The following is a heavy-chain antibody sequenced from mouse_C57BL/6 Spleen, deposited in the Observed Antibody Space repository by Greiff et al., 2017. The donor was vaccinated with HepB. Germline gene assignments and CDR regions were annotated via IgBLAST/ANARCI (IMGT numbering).Heavy chain of an antibody. D-gene: IGHD4-1*01. CDR1: GFTFSDYG. J-gene: IGHJ4*01. CDR2: ISSGSSTI. Sequence: EVKLVESGGGLVKPGGSLKLSCAASGFTFSDYGMHWVRQAPEKGLEWVAYISSGSSTIYYADTVKGQFTISRDNAKNTLFLQMTSLRSEDTAMYYCARSNWGYAMDYWGQGTSVTVSS. CDR3: ARSNWGYAMDY. V-gene: IGHV5-17*01.